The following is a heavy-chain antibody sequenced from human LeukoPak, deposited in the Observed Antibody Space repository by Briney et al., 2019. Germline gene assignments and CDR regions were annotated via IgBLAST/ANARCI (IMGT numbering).Heavy chain of an antibody. CDR3: ARDRRFLEWLLPTDY. J-gene: IGHJ4*02. CDR2: IIPILGIA. V-gene: IGHV1-69*04. CDR1: GGTFSSYA. Sequence: SVKVSCKASGGTFSSYAISWVRQAPRQGLEWMGRIIPILGIANYAQKFQGRVTITADKSTSTAYMELRSLRSDDTAVYYCARDRRFLEWLLPTDYWGQGTLVTVSS. D-gene: IGHD3-3*01.